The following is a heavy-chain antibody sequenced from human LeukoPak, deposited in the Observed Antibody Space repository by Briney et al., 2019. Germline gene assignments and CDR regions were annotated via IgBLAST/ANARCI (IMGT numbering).Heavy chain of an antibody. Sequence: SETLSLTCTVSGVSMNIYYWSWIRQPPGKGLECLGYIYYSGSTNYIPSLKSRVTISVNTSKNQFPLTLSSVTAADTAVYYCARGRSNSDYWGQGTLVNVSS. CDR3: ARGRSNSDY. V-gene: IGHV4-59*01. CDR2: IYYSGST. CDR1: GVSMNIYY. J-gene: IGHJ4*02. D-gene: IGHD3/OR15-3a*01.